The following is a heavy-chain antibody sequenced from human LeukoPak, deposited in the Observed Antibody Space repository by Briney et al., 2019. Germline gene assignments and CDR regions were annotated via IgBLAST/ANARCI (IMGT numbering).Heavy chain of an antibody. J-gene: IGHJ6*02. Sequence: GGSLRLSCEASGFTFSSYGMHWVRQAPGKGLEWVAVIWYDGSNKYYADSVKGRFTISRDNSKNTLYLQMNSLRAEDTAVYYCARRCSSTSCRTYGMDVWGQGTTVTVSS. D-gene: IGHD2-2*01. CDR1: GFTFSSYG. CDR3: ARRCSSTSCRTYGMDV. V-gene: IGHV3-33*08. CDR2: IWYDGSNK.